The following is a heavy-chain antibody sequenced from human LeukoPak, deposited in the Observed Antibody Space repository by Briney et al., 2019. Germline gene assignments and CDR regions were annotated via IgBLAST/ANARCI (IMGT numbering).Heavy chain of an antibody. Sequence: ASVKVSCKASGYTFTSYGISWVRQAPGQGLEWTGWISAYNGNANYAQKLQGRVTMTTDTSTSTAYMELRSLRSDDTAVYYCARGLTIFGVVIIPLFDYWGQGTLVTVSS. D-gene: IGHD3-3*01. J-gene: IGHJ4*02. CDR1: GYTFTSYG. CDR3: ARGLTIFGVVIIPLFDY. CDR2: ISAYNGNA. V-gene: IGHV1-18*01.